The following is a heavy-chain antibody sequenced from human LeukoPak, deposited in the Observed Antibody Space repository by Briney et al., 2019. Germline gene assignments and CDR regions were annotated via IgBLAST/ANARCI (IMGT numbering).Heavy chain of an antibody. CDR3: ARGYLSSTRTDYFDY. CDR2: ISYDGSNT. V-gene: IGHV3-30*03. Sequence: GGSLRLSCAASGFTFSSHGMHWVRQAPGKGLEWVAVISYDGSNTYYADSVKGRFTISRDNSKNTLYLQMNSLRAEDTAVYYCARGYLSSTRTDYFDYWGQGTLVTVSS. J-gene: IGHJ4*02. D-gene: IGHD6-13*01. CDR1: GFTFSSHG.